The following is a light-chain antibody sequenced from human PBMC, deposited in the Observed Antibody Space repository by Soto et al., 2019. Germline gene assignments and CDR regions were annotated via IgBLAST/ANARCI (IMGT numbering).Light chain of an antibody. CDR2: DGS. Sequence: QSALTQPASVYGSPRQSLTISCTKTSSDVRSYGLVSLYQQHLGKDPNLIIDDGSKRPSGVSSRFACAKSSNTASLTISGLQAEDEADYYCCSYAGSTTYGCGTGTKVTVL. J-gene: IGLJ1*01. CDR3: CSYAGSTTYG. V-gene: IGLV2-23*01. CDR1: SSDVRSYGL.